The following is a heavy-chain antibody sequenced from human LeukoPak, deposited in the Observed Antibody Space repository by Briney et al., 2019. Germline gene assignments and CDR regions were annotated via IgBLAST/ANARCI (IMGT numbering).Heavy chain of an antibody. J-gene: IGHJ6*03. CDR3: ARYMLGYCSGGSCSEYYYYYMDV. D-gene: IGHD2-15*01. V-gene: IGHV4-4*02. CDR2: IYHSGST. CDR1: GGSISSSNW. Sequence: SSETLSLTCAVSGGSISSSNWWSWVRQPPGKGLEWIGEIYHSGSTNYNPSLKSRVTISVDKSKNQFSLKLSSVTAADTAVYYCARYMLGYCSGGSCSEYYYYYMDVWGKGTTVTVSS.